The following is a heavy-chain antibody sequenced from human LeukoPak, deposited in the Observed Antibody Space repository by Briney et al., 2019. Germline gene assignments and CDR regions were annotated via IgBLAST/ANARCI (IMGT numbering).Heavy chain of an antibody. Sequence: GGSVTLSCAASGFTFSSYGMHWVRQAPGKGLAGVAFIRYDGSNKYDADSVKGRFTISRDNAKNSLYLQMNSLGAEDTALYYCAREATYSGSYYIDYWGQGTLVTVSS. J-gene: IGHJ4*02. CDR3: AREATYSGSYYIDY. D-gene: IGHD1-26*01. V-gene: IGHV3-30*02. CDR2: IRYDGSNK. CDR1: GFTFSSYG.